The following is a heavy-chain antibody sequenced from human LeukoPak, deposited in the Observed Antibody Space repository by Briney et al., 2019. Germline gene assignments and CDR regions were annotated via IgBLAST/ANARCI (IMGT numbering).Heavy chain of an antibody. J-gene: IGHJ4*02. D-gene: IGHD4-23*01. CDR2: IYTSGST. Sequence: KTSETLSLTCTVSGGSISSGSYYWSWIRQPAGKGLEWIGRIYTSGSTNYNPSLKSRVTISVDTSKNQFSLKLSSVTAADTAVYYCARDGRWYTFDYWGQGTLVTGSS. CDR3: ARDGRWYTFDY. V-gene: IGHV4-61*02. CDR1: GGSISSGSYY.